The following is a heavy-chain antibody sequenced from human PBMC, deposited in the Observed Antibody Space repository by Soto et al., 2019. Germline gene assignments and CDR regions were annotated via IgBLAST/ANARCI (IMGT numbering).Heavy chain of an antibody. CDR2: ISVGGGNT. CDR1: GFTFSSYA. CDR3: AKRARGSSGPFDY. V-gene: IGHV3-23*01. Sequence: GGSLRLSCAASGFTFSSYAMNWVRQAPGKGLEWVSGISVGGGNTYYADSVKGRFTISRDNSQNTLYLQMNSLRAEDTAVYFCAKRARGSSGPFDYWGQGTLVTVSS. J-gene: IGHJ4*02. D-gene: IGHD6-19*01.